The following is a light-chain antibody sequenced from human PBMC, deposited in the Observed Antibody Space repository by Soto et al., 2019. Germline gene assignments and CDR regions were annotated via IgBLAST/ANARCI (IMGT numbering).Light chain of an antibody. Sequence: EIVLTQSPGTLSLSPGERATLSCRASQSVGSSYLAWYQQKLGQAPRLLIYGASTRATGIPARFSGSGSGTEFTLTISSLQSEDFAVYYCQQYNNWPRTFGQGTKVDIK. CDR2: GAS. J-gene: IGKJ1*01. CDR1: QSVGSSY. V-gene: IGKV3D-15*01. CDR3: QQYNNWPRT.